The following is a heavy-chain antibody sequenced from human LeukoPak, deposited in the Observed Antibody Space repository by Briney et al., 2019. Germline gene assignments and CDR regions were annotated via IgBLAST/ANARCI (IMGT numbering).Heavy chain of an antibody. CDR1: GFTFSSYW. CDR2: IHSDGNST. J-gene: IGHJ6*03. V-gene: IGHV3-74*01. D-gene: IGHD3-3*01. CDR3: ARAPAMILRPNYMDV. Sequence: PGGSLRLSSAASGFTFSSYWMHWVRQAPGKGLVWVSRIHSDGNSTNYADSVKGRFTVSRDNAKNSLYLQMNSLRAEDTAVYYCARAPAMILRPNYMDVWGKGTTVTVSS.